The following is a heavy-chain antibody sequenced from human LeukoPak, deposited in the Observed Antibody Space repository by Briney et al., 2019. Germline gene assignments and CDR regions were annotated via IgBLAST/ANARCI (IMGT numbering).Heavy chain of an antibody. V-gene: IGHV4-34*01. J-gene: IGHJ4*02. Sequence: SETLSLTCAVYGGSFSGYYWSWIRQPPGKGLEWIGEINHSGSTNYNPSLKSRVTISVDTSKNQFSLKLSSVTAADTAVYYCARHDYGSRSSWTGVFDYWGQGTLVTVSS. D-gene: IGHD3-10*01. CDR3: ARHDYGSRSSWTGVFDY. CDR2: INHSGST. CDR1: GGSFSGYY.